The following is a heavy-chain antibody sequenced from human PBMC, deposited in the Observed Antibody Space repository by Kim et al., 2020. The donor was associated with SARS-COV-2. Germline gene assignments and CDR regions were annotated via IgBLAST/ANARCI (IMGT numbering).Heavy chain of an antibody. CDR1: GFTFGDYA. J-gene: IGHJ6*02. CDR3: TRDRSIELYYYYGMDV. V-gene: IGHV3-49*04. CDR2: IRSKAYGGTT. Sequence: GGSLRLSCTASGFTFGDYAMSWVRQAPGKGLEWVGFIRSKAYGGTTEYAASVKGRFTISRDDSKSIAYLQMNSLKTEDTAVYYCTRDRSIELYYYYGMDVWGQGTTVTVSS. D-gene: IGHD6-6*01.